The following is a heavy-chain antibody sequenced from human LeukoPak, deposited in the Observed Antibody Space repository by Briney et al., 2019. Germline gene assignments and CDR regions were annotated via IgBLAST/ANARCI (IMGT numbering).Heavy chain of an antibody. J-gene: IGHJ3*02. CDR1: GYTFTDYH. D-gene: IGHD6-19*01. Sequence: ASVTVSCKSSGYTFTDYHMHWVRQAPGQGREWMGLMNPNRGCTNNVRKFRDGVTLPRETSIRTAYMELSRLRSDDTAVYFCARGRKIAVAGTIACDIWGRGTMVAVSS. CDR2: MNPNRGCT. V-gene: IGHV1-2*02. CDR3: ARGRKIAVAGTIACDI.